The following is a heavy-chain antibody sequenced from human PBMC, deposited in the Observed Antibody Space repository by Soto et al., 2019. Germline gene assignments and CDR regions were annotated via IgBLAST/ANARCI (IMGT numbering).Heavy chain of an antibody. J-gene: IGHJ5*02. D-gene: IGHD2-15*01. Sequence: EVQLLESGGGLVQPGGSLRLSCIASGFTFSNFAMSWVRQAPGKGLEWVSSITSSGTSTFYADSVRGRFTFSRDNSNNTLSLQIHGLRVEDTAIYYCAKVARGGGTRFDRWGQGALVTVSS. CDR2: ITSSGTST. CDR1: GFTFSNFA. V-gene: IGHV3-23*01. CDR3: AKVARGGGTRFDR.